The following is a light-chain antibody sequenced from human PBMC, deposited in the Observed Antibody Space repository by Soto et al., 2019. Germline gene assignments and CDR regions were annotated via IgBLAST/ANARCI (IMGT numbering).Light chain of an antibody. V-gene: IGKV2-30*01. Sequence: DVVMTQPPLSLPVTLGQPASISCRSSQSLVYSDGNTYLNWFQQRPGQSPRRLIYKVSNRDSGVPDRFSGSGSGTDFTLKISRVEAEDVGLYYCMQGTHWPLTFGQGTKLEIK. CDR3: MQGTHWPLT. CDR2: KVS. J-gene: IGKJ2*01. CDR1: QSLVYSDGNTY.